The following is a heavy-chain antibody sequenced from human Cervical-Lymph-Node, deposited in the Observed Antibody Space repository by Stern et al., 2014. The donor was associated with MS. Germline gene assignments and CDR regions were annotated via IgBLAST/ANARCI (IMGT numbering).Heavy chain of an antibody. Sequence: QVQLVESGPGLVKPSQTLSLTCTVSSGSISSGGYDWAWIRQYPRRGLEWSGCIFSSGSTFYNPSLKRRVTIQSDTSKNQFFLRLTSVTAADTAVYYCAREHYYGAGSQHGMDVWGQGTTVTVSS. CDR1: SGSISSGGYD. J-gene: IGHJ6*02. D-gene: IGHD3-10*01. CDR3: AREHYYGAGSQHGMDV. CDR2: IFSSGST. V-gene: IGHV4-31*03.